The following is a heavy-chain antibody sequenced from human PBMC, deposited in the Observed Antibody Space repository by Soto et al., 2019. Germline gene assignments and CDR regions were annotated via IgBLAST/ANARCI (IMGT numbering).Heavy chain of an antibody. Sequence: QINLKESGPTLVKPTQTLTLTCSFSGFSLTTAGVGVGWVRQSPGEALEWLALIYRDDDERYSPSLKTRLTITEDPSKNQVVLIMTNMAPEDTATYYCAHSRNLITDDAQVGDFDYWGQGTLVTVSS. CDR2: IYRDDDE. J-gene: IGHJ4*02. CDR1: GFSLTTAGVG. D-gene: IGHD3-10*01. CDR3: AHSRNLITDDAQVGDFDY. V-gene: IGHV2-5*02.